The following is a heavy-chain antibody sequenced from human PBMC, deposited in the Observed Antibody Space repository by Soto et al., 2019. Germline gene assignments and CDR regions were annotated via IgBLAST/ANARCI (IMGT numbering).Heavy chain of an antibody. J-gene: IGHJ6*02. D-gene: IGHD6-13*01. CDR2: ISAYNGNT. V-gene: IGHV1-18*04. CDR3: ARDLGYSSSWYWAGNYYGMDV. CDR1: GYTFTSYG. Sequence: GASVKVSCKASGYTFTSYGISWARQAPGQGLERMGWISAYNGNTNYAQKLQGRVTMTTDASTSTAYMELRSLRSDDTAVYYCARDLGYSSSWYWAGNYYGMDVWGQGTTVTVSS.